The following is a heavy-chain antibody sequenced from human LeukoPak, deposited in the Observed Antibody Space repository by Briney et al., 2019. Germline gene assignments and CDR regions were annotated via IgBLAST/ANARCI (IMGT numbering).Heavy chain of an antibody. V-gene: IGHV3-53*04. D-gene: IGHD5-12*01. CDR1: GFTFSGSA. Sequence: GGSLRLSCAASGFTFSGSAMHWVRQASGKGLEWVSVIHSGGSTLYADSVKGRFTISRHNSKNTLYLQVNSLRAEDTAVYFCARGGSSGNDYSSFDIWGQGTMVTVSS. CDR2: IHSGGST. CDR3: ARGGSSGNDYSSFDI. J-gene: IGHJ3*02.